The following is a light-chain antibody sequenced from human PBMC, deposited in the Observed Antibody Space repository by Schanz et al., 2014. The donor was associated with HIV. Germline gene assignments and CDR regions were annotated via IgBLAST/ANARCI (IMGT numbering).Light chain of an antibody. Sequence: QSALTQPPSASGSPGQSVTISCTGTSSDVGDYNYVSWYQQHPGTAPKIMIYEVSKRPSGVPDRFSGSKSGNTASLTVSGLQAEDEADYYCCSYSRSGTPHYVFGTGTKLTVL. V-gene: IGLV2-8*01. CDR2: EVS. J-gene: IGLJ1*01. CDR1: SSDVGDYNY. CDR3: CSYSRSGTPHYV.